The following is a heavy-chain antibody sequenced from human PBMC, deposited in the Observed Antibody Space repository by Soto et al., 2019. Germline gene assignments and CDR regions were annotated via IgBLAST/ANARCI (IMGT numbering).Heavy chain of an antibody. D-gene: IGHD4-17*01. V-gene: IGHV4-31*03. CDR1: GGSISSGGYY. J-gene: IGHJ4*02. CDR2: IYYSGST. Sequence: PSETLSLTCTVSGGSISSGGYYWSWIRQHPGKGLEWIGYIYYSGSTYYNPSLKSRVTISVDTSKNQFSLKLSSVTAADTAVYYCAREVHDYGDYADYFDYWGQGTLVTVSS. CDR3: AREVHDYGDYADYFDY.